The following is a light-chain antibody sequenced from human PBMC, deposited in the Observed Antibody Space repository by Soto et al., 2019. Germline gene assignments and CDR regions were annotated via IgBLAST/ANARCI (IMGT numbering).Light chain of an antibody. J-gene: IGKJ5*01. CDR3: QQYTNWPPIT. Sequence: EIMMTQSPATLSVSPGERATLSCRASQSVRNNLAWYPQRRGQAPRLLIYYASTRATGVPARFSGSGSGTEFTLTISSLQSEDSALYYCQQYTNWPPITFGQGTRLEIK. CDR1: QSVRNN. CDR2: YAS. V-gene: IGKV3-15*01.